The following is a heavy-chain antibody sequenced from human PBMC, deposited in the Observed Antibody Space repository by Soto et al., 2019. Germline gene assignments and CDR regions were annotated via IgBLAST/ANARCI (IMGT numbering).Heavy chain of an antibody. J-gene: IGHJ4*02. D-gene: IGHD6-19*01. Sequence: EVQLLESGGGLVQPGGSLRLSCTASGFTFSNYAMTWVRQAPGKGLEWVSTITGSGGGTYYADSVKGRFTISRDNSKNTLYLQMPTPLADDTAVYYCAKEMVASTVADFFDYWGQGTLVTVSS. V-gene: IGHV3-23*01. CDR1: GFTFSNYA. CDR2: ITGSGGGT. CDR3: AKEMVASTVADFFDY.